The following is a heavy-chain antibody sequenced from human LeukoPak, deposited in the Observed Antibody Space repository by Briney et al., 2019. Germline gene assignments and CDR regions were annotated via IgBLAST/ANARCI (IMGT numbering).Heavy chain of an antibody. D-gene: IGHD3-3*01. Sequence: PGGSPRLSCAASGFTFSSYGMHWVRQAPGKGLEWVAFIRYDGSNKYYADSVKGRFTISRDNSKNTLYLQMNSLRAEDTAVYYCEGITIFGVDTNSFDPWGQGTLVTVSS. V-gene: IGHV3-30*02. CDR3: EGITIFGVDTNSFDP. CDR1: GFTFSSYG. CDR2: IRYDGSNK. J-gene: IGHJ5*02.